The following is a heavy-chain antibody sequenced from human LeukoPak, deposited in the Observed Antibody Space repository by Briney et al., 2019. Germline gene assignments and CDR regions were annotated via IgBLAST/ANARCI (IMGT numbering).Heavy chain of an antibody. Sequence: GGSLRLSCAASDFTFSTYGMSWVRQAPGKGLEWVSSISGGGGSTYYADSVKGRFTISRDNSKNTLYLQMNSLRAEDTAIYYCARDERLLSFLKWGQGTLVTVSS. CDR1: DFTFSTYG. J-gene: IGHJ4*02. D-gene: IGHD3-3*01. CDR2: ISGGGGST. V-gene: IGHV3-23*01. CDR3: ARDERLLSFLK.